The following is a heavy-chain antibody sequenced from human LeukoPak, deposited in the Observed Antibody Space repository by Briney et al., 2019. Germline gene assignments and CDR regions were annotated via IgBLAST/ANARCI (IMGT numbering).Heavy chain of an antibody. CDR1: GFTVSSNY. Sequence: PGGSLRLSCAASGFTVSSNYMSWVRQAPGKGLEWVSSISGSGGSTYSADSVKGRFTISRDNSKNTLYLQMNSLRAEDTAVYYCAKVSSYSGSLPVDYWGQGTLVTVSS. J-gene: IGHJ4*02. V-gene: IGHV3-23*01. D-gene: IGHD1-26*01. CDR3: AKVSSYSGSLPVDY. CDR2: ISGSGGST.